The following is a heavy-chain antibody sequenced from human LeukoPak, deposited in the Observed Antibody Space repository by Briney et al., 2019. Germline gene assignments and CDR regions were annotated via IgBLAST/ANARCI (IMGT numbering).Heavy chain of an antibody. Sequence: ASVKVSCKASGYTFTGYYMHWVRQAPGQGLEWMGWINPNSGGTNYAQKFQGRVTMTRDMSTSTVYMELSSLRSEDTAVYYCARNVDSSGYRLDYWGQGTLVTVSS. V-gene: IGHV1-2*02. CDR2: INPNSGGT. CDR1: GYTFTGYY. D-gene: IGHD3-22*01. CDR3: ARNVDSSGYRLDY. J-gene: IGHJ4*02.